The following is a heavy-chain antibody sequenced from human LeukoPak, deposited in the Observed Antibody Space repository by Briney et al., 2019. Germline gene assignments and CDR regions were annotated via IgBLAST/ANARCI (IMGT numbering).Heavy chain of an antibody. Sequence: PGGSLRLSCAATGFTFSSYWMHWVRQVPGRGLVWVSRINSDGTSTSYADSVKGRFTISRDNAKNTLYLEMNSLRAEDMAVYYRTRGYLGDYGVDVWGQGTTVTVSS. CDR3: TRGYLGDYGVDV. V-gene: IGHV3-74*01. CDR1: GFTFSSYW. D-gene: IGHD1-1*01. CDR2: INSDGTST. J-gene: IGHJ6*02.